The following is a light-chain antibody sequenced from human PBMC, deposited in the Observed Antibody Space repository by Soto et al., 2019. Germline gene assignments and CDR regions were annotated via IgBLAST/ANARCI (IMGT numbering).Light chain of an antibody. Sequence: ETVLTQSPGSLSLSLGDRATLSCRASQTVSNSYLAWYQQKPGQAPRLLIYGTSSRATGIPDRFSGSGSGTDFPLTINRLEPEDFVIYYCQQYGSSPWTFGQGTKVEIK. J-gene: IGKJ1*01. CDR2: GTS. CDR3: QQYGSSPWT. CDR1: QTVSNSY. V-gene: IGKV3-20*01.